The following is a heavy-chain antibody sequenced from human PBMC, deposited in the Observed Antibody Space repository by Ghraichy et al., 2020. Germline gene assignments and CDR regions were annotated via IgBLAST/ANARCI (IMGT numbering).Heavy chain of an antibody. D-gene: IGHD6-19*01. J-gene: IGHJ4*02. CDR3: VSGAGYYFDY. CDR1: GFTFSSHW. Sequence: GGSLRLSCAASGFTFSSHWMHWVLQAPGKGLEWVATIKQDGSEKHFLDSVKGRFTISRDNAKSSLDLQMNSLRVEDTAVYYCVSGAGYYFDYWGQGTLVTVSS. CDR2: IKQDGSEK. V-gene: IGHV3-7*02.